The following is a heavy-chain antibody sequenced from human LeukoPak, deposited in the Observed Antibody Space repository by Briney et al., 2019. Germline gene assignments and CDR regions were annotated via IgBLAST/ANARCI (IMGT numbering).Heavy chain of an antibody. Sequence: GGSLRLSCAASGFTFSSYWMHWVRQAPGKGLVWVSRINSDGSRTRYADPVKGRFTISRDNAKNTLSLQMNSLRAEDTAVYYCAREADTAMASDYWGQGTLVTVSS. V-gene: IGHV3-74*01. CDR2: INSDGSRT. CDR1: GFTFSSYW. D-gene: IGHD5-18*01. CDR3: AREADTAMASDY. J-gene: IGHJ4*02.